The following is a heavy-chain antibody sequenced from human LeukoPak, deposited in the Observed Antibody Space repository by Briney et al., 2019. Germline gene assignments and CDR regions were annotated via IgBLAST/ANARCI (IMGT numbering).Heavy chain of an antibody. CDR3: AKEQVGMVRGAIDY. Sequence: GGSLRLYCAASGFTFCSYAMRWVPPATGRGLEWVSDISGSGGSTYYADYVRGRFTISRDNSKNTLYLQMSSLRAEDTGVCYCAKEQVGMVRGAIDYWGQGTLVTVSS. CDR1: GFTFCSYA. CDR2: ISGSGGST. D-gene: IGHD3-10*01. J-gene: IGHJ4*02. V-gene: IGHV3-23*01.